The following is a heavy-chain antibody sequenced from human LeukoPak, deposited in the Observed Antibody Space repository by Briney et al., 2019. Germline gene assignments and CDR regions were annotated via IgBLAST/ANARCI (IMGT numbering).Heavy chain of an antibody. CDR1: GFTFRSYA. D-gene: IGHD3-10*02. J-gene: IGHJ4*02. CDR2: ISSNGGST. V-gene: IGHV3-64*01. Sequence: GGSLRLSCAASGFTFRSYAMHWVRQAPGKGLEFVSAISSNGGSTYYANSVKGRFTISRDNSKNTLYLQMGSLRAEDMAVYYCARVSLTYYYVDYWGQGTLVTVSS. CDR3: ARVSLTYYYVDY.